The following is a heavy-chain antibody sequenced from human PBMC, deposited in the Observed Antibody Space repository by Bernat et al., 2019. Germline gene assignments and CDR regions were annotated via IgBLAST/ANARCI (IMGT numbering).Heavy chain of an antibody. V-gene: IGHV3-9*01. Sequence: EVQLVESGGGLVQPGRSLRLSCAASGFTFDDYAMHWVRQAPGKGLGWVSGISWNSGSIGYADSVKGRFTISRDNAKNSLYLQMNSLRAEDTALYYCAKDSRARVRGVLQHWGQGTLVTVSS. CDR1: GFTFDDYA. CDR3: AKDSRARVRGVLQH. J-gene: IGHJ1*01. CDR2: ISWNSGSI. D-gene: IGHD3-10*01.